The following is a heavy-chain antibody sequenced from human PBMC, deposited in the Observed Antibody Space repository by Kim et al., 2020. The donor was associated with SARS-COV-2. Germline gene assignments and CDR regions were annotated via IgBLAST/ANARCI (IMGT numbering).Heavy chain of an antibody. Sequence: YYNQKFQDRVTVTTDASRSTAYMELRSLRSNDTAVYYCARGYSDSGAFDIWGLGTMVTVSS. CDR3: ARGYSDSGAFDI. J-gene: IGHJ3*02. D-gene: IGHD3-10*01. V-gene: IGHV1-18*01.